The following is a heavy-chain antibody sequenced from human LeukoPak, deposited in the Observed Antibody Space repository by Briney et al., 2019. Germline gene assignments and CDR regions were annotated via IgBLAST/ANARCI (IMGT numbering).Heavy chain of an antibody. J-gene: IGHJ6*02. CDR3: AREVGLPRYYGMDV. CDR2: IYYSGST. CDR1: GGSISSYY. Sequence: SETLSLTCTVSGGSISSYYWSWIRQPPGKGLEWIGYIYYSGSTYYNPSLKSRVTISVDTSKNQFSLKLSSVTAADTAVYYCAREVGLPRYYGMDVWGQGTTVTVSS. D-gene: IGHD2-15*01. V-gene: IGHV4-59*12.